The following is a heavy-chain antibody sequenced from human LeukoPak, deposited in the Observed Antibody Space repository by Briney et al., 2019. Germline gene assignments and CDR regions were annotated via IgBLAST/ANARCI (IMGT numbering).Heavy chain of an antibody. D-gene: IGHD1-26*01. Sequence: ASVKVSCKASGYTFTGYYMHWVRQAPGQGLEWMGWINPNSGGTNYAQKLQGRVTMTRDTSISTAYMELSRLRSDDTAVYYCASVPGATDKLYYFDYWGQGTLVTVSS. CDR3: ASVPGATDKLYYFDY. CDR1: GYTFTGYY. V-gene: IGHV1-2*02. CDR2: INPNSGGT. J-gene: IGHJ4*02.